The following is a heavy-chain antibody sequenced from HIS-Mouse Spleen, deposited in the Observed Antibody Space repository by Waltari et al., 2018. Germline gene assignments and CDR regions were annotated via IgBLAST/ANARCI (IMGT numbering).Heavy chain of an antibody. V-gene: IGHV3-23*01. J-gene: IGHJ3*02. CDR2: IRGSGGST. Sequence: EVQLLESGGGWVQPGGSLRLSCASAGFTFSSYAMSWVRQAPGKGLEWVSAIRGSGGSTYYADSVKGRFTISRDNSKNTLYLQMNSLRAEDTAVYYCAKENPNFDAFDIWGQGTMVTVSS. CDR3: AKENPNFDAFDI. CDR1: GFTFSSYA.